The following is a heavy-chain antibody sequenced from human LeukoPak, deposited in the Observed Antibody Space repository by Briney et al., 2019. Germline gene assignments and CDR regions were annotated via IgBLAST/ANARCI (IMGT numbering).Heavy chain of an antibody. CDR2: ISSSGSTI. Sequence: PGGSLRLSCAASGFTFSSYEMNWVRQAPGKGLEWVSYISSSGSTIYYADSVKGRFTISRDNAKNSLYLQMNSLRAEDTAVYYCARARYCSSTSCGDYYYYYMDVWGKGTTVTISS. V-gene: IGHV3-48*03. D-gene: IGHD2-2*01. CDR3: ARARYCSSTSCGDYYYYYMDV. J-gene: IGHJ6*03. CDR1: GFTFSSYE.